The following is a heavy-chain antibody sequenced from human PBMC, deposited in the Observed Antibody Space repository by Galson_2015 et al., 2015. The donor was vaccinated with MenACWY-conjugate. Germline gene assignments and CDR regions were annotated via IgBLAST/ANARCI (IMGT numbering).Heavy chain of an antibody. D-gene: IGHD1-26*01. CDR1: GYSFTTYW. Sequence: SGAEVKKPGESLKISCKTTGYSFTTYWIAWVRQMPGTGLEWMGLISPGDSNTRYSPSFQGQVTISADKSISTAYLQWSSLKASDTAMYYCARHPPGGRGMDVWGQGTTVTASS. CDR2: ISPGDSNT. J-gene: IGHJ6*02. CDR3: ARHPPGGRGMDV. V-gene: IGHV5-51*01.